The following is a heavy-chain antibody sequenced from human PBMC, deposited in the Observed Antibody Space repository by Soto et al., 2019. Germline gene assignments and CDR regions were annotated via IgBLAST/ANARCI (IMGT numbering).Heavy chain of an antibody. CDR2: ISYDGSNK. J-gene: IGHJ4*02. D-gene: IGHD5-12*01. Sequence: TGGSLRLSCAASGFAFSSHPMSWVRQAPEKGLEWVAVISYDGSNKYYADSVKGRFTISRDNSKNTLYLQMNSLRAEDTAVYYCARDASIVATMQLGFDYWGQGTLVTVSS. CDR3: ARDASIVATMQLGFDY. V-gene: IGHV3-30-3*01. CDR1: GFAFSSHP.